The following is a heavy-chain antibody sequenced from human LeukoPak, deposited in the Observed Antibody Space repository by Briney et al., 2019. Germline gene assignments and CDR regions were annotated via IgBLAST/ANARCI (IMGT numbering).Heavy chain of an antibody. Sequence: SETLSLTCAVYGGSFSGYYWRWLRQPPAKGLEWIGEINHSGSTNYNPSLKSRVTISVDTSKNQFSLKLSSVTAADTAVYYCARMGLRYYYYYMDVWGKGTTVTVSS. J-gene: IGHJ6*03. CDR3: ARMGLRYYYYYMDV. CDR1: GGSFSGYY. D-gene: IGHD5-12*01. CDR2: INHSGST. V-gene: IGHV4-34*01.